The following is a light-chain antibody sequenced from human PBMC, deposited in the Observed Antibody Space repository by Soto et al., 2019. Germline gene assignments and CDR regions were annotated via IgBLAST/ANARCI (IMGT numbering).Light chain of an antibody. CDR2: GAS. CDR3: QQYGSSPVT. Sequence: EIVLTQSPGTLSLSPGERATLSCRASQSVSSSYLAWYQQKPGQAPRLLIYGASSRATGIPDRFSGSGSGTDFTLTISRLEPEDFAVYFCQQYGSSPVTFGQGTKLEIK. J-gene: IGKJ2*01. CDR1: QSVSSSY. V-gene: IGKV3-20*01.